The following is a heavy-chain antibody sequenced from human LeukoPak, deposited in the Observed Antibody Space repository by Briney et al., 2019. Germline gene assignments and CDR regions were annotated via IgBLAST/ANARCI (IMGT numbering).Heavy chain of an antibody. CDR2: VFHSGNT. V-gene: IGHV4-38-2*02. D-gene: IGHD6-6*01. CDR3: ARDRSVGVLPAPPFDF. CDR1: GYSISSTYY. J-gene: IGHJ4*02. Sequence: TSETLSLTCTVSGYSISSTYYWGWIRQPPGKGLEWVGSVFHSGNTYYNPSLKSRLTISADTSKNQFSLTLTSVTAADTAVYYCARDRSVGVLPAPPFDFWGQGTLVTVSS.